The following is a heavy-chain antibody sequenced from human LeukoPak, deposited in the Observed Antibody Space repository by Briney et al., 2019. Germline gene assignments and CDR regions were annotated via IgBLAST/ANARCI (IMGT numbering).Heavy chain of an antibody. Sequence: GRSLRLSCAAFGITFNDFAMHWVRQTPGKGLEWVSGISGSGDNTYYADSVKGRFTISRDNSKNTLYVQVNSLGTEDTAAYYCAKGSYYDSSGSFYFDYWGQGTLVTVSS. J-gene: IGHJ4*02. CDR2: ISGSGDNT. CDR1: GITFNDFA. V-gene: IGHV3-23*01. D-gene: IGHD3-22*01. CDR3: AKGSYYDSSGSFYFDY.